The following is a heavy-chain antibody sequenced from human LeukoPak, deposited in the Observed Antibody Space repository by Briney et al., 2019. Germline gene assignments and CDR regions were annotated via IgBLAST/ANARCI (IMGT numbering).Heavy chain of an antibody. D-gene: IGHD3-10*01. CDR1: GGSISSYY. Sequence: SETLSLTCTVSGGSISSYYWSWIRQPPGKGLEWIGYIYYSGSTNYNPSLKSRVTMSVDTSKNQFSLKLSSVTAADTAVYYCARLTMVRGVIPYYYYYMDVWGKGTTVTISS. J-gene: IGHJ6*03. CDR2: IYYSGST. V-gene: IGHV4-59*12. CDR3: ARLTMVRGVIPYYYYYMDV.